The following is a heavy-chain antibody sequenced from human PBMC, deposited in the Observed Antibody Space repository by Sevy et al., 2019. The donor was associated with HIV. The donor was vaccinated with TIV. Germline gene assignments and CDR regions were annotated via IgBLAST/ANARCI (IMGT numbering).Heavy chain of an antibody. CDR3: ARGGHGYEGIDY. V-gene: IGHV3-21*01. Sequence: GGSLRLSCAASDFTFSSYSMNWVRQAPGKGLEWVSSITRSSSYIYYADSVKGRFTISRDNAKNSLYLQMNSLRAEDTAVYYCARGGHGYEGIDYWGQGTLVTVSS. CDR1: DFTFSSYS. D-gene: IGHD6-13*01. CDR2: ITRSSSYI. J-gene: IGHJ4*02.